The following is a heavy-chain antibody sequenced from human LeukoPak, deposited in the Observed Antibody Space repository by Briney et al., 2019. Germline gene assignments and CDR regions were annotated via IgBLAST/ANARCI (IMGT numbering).Heavy chain of an antibody. CDR3: ARDGASSIAARYWNYYYYYGMDV. V-gene: IGHV1-18*01. D-gene: IGHD6-6*01. J-gene: IGHJ6*02. CDR1: GYTFTSYG. CDR2: ISAYNGNT. Sequence: ASVKVSCKASGYTFTSYGISWVRQAPGQGLEWMGWISAYNGNTNYAQKLQGRVTITTDTSTSTAYMELRSLRSDDTAVYYCARDGASSIAARYWNYYYYYGMDVWGQGTTVTVSS.